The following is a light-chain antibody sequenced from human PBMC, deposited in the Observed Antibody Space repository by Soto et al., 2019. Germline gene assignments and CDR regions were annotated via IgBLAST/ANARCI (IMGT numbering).Light chain of an antibody. CDR3: ATWDGSLPGEV. CDR2: DNN. Sequence: QSVLTQSPSVSAAPGQQVTISCSGSSSNIGNNYVSWYQQLPGTAPKLLIYDNNKRPSGIPDRFSGSKSGTSGTLDITGLQTGDEVDYYCATWDGSLPGEVFGGGTQLTVL. J-gene: IGLJ7*01. V-gene: IGLV1-51*01. CDR1: SSNIGNNY.